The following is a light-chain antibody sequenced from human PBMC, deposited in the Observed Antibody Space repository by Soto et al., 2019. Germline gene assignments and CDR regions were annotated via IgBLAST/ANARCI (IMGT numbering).Light chain of an antibody. CDR3: LQDYNNPWT. CDR1: QSVSSSY. Sequence: EIVLSQSPGTLSLSAGERATLSCRASQSVSSSYLAWYQQKPGQAPRLLIYGASSRATGIPDRFSGSGSGTDFTLTISRLEPDDFATYYCLQDYNNPWTFGQGTKV. V-gene: IGKV3-20*01. J-gene: IGKJ1*01. CDR2: GAS.